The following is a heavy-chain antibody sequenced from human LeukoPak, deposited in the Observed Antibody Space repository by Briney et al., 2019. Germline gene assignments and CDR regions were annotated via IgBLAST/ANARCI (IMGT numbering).Heavy chain of an antibody. Sequence: GGSLRLSCAASGFTFSNFWMSWVRQAPGKGLEWVANIRQDGNEKYYVDSLKGRFTISRDNSKNTLYLQLNSLRVEDTAVYYCAKNRGAGSHYYYHMNVWGKGTTVTVSS. J-gene: IGHJ6*03. CDR3: AKNRGAGSHYYYHMNV. CDR1: GFTFSNFW. V-gene: IGHV3-7*03. D-gene: IGHD1-26*01. CDR2: IRQDGNEK.